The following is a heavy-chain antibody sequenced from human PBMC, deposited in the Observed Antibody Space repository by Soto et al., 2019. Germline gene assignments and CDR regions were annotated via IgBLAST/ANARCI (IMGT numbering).Heavy chain of an antibody. CDR3: ARLAAAGTSVDY. CDR1: VYSFTSYY. V-gene: IGHV1-2*02. Sequence: ASVQVSCKASVYSFTSYYMHWVRQAPGQGLEWMGWINPNSGGTNYARKFQGRVTMTRDTSISTAYMELSRLRSDDTAVYYCARLAAAGTSVDYWGQGTLVTVSS. D-gene: IGHD6-13*01. J-gene: IGHJ4*02. CDR2: INPNSGGT.